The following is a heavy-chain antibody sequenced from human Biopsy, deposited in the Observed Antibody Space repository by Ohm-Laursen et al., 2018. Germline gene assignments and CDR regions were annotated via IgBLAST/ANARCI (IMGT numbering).Heavy chain of an antibody. J-gene: IGHJ4*02. D-gene: IGHD3-16*01. CDR2: VSTYNGNT. Sequence: AAVKVSCKGSGYIFTSFGVSWVRQAPGHGLEWMGWVSTYNGNTEYEQKFQGRVTMTTDTSANTAYMELRSLRSDDTAVYFCARVREGGLLDYWGQGILVAVSS. CDR3: ARVREGGLLDY. CDR1: GYIFTSFG. V-gene: IGHV1-18*01.